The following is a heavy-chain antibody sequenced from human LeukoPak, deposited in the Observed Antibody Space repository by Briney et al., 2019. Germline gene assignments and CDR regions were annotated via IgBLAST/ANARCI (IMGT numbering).Heavy chain of an antibody. CDR2: ISGSGGST. V-gene: IGHV3-23*01. J-gene: IGHJ6*03. Sequence: GGSLRLSCAASGFTFSSYAMSWVRQAPGKGLEWVSAISGSGGSTYYADSVKGRFTISRDNSKNTLYLQMNSLRAEDTAVYYCAKDKAAAGFYYYYYMDVWGKGTMVTVSS. CDR1: GFTFSSYA. D-gene: IGHD6-13*01. CDR3: AKDKAAAGFYYYYYMDV.